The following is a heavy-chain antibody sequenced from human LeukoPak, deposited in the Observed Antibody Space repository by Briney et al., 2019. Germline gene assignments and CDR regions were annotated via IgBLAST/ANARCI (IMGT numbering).Heavy chain of an antibody. D-gene: IGHD1-20*01. J-gene: IGHJ4*02. V-gene: IGHV4-59*01. Sequence: PSETLSLTCTVSGGSISSYYWSWVRQPPGKGLEWIGYIYYSGSTNYNPSLKSRVTISVDTSKNQFSLTLSSVTAADTAVYYCARDRVTGTTDWGQGTLVTVSS. CDR3: ARDRVTGTTD. CDR2: IYYSGST. CDR1: GGSISSYY.